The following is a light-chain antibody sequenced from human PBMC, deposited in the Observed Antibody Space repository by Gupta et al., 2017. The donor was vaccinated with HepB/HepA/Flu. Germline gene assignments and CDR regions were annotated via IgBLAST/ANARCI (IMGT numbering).Light chain of an antibody. J-gene: IGKJ2*01. CDR2: GAS. V-gene: IGKV3-20*01. Sequence: IVLTPSPGTLSLSPGERATLSCSASQSVSSSYLVWYQQKPGQAPRLLIYGASSRATGIPDRFSGSGSGTDFTLTINSLEPEDFAVYYCQQYGSSPYTFGQGTKLEIK. CDR1: QSVSSSY. CDR3: QQYGSSPYT.